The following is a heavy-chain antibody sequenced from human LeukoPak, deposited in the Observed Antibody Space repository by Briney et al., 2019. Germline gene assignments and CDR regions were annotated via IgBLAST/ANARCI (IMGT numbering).Heavy chain of an antibody. Sequence: ASVKVSCKASGYTFTSYGISWVRQAPGQGLEWMGWISAYNGNTNYAQKLQGRVTMTTDTSTSTAYMELSSLRSEDTAVYYCARDNSVRDEAWWFNPWGQGTLVTVSS. CDR2: ISAYNGNT. J-gene: IGHJ5*02. V-gene: IGHV1-18*01. D-gene: IGHD5-24*01. CDR1: GYTFTSYG. CDR3: ARDNSVRDEAWWFNP.